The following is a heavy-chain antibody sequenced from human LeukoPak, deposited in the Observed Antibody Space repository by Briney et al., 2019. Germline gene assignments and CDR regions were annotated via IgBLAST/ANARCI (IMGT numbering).Heavy chain of an antibody. D-gene: IGHD1-1*01. J-gene: IGHJ3*02. CDR1: GGSISTYY. Sequence: SETLSLTCTMSGGSISGGSISTYYWTWIRQPPGKGLEWIGYVFYSGSTNYNPSLKSRVTISLDMSKNQFSLKLNSVTAADTAVYYCTRRVARTGIYAFDIWGQGTMVTVSS. V-gene: IGHV4-59*01. CDR3: TRRVARTGIYAFDI. CDR2: VFYSGST.